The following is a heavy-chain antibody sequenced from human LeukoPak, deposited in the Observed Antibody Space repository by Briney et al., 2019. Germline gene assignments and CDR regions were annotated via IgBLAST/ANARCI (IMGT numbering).Heavy chain of an antibody. CDR1: GFTFRSYA. CDR3: AKQISGWSPEGA. V-gene: IGHV3-23*01. D-gene: IGHD6-19*01. Sequence: GGSLRLSCAASGFTFRSYAMSWVRQAPGKGLEWVSNISGSGDRTDYADSVKGRFTISRDNSWNTLYLQMHSLRVEDTAVYYCAKQISGWSPEGAWGQGTLVSVSS. CDR2: ISGSGDRT. J-gene: IGHJ5*02.